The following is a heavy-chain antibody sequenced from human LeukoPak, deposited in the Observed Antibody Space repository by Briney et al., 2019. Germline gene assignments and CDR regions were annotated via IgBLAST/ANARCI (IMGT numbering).Heavy chain of an antibody. V-gene: IGHV1-46*01. CDR3: AREKYYDFWSGYYTVAPLDY. J-gene: IGHJ4*02. CDR2: INPSGGST. Sequence: ASVKVSCKASGYTFTSYYMHWVRQAPGQGLEWMGIINPSGGSTSYAQKFQGRVTMTRDTSTSTVYMELSSLRSEDTAAYYCAREKYYDFWSGYYTVAPLDYWGQGTLVTVSS. D-gene: IGHD3-3*01. CDR1: GYTFTSYY.